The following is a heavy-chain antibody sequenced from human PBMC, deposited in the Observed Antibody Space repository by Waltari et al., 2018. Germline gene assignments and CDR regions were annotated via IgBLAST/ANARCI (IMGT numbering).Heavy chain of an antibody. Sequence: EVQLVESGGALVQPGGSLRPSWAASGFTFKTYWMHWVRQAPGKGLVWVSRTNSDGSSTTYADSVKGRFTISRDNAKNTVYLQMNSLRAEDTAVYYCASETFDYWGQGTLVTVSS. CDR3: ASETFDY. J-gene: IGHJ4*02. V-gene: IGHV3-74*01. CDR2: TNSDGSST. CDR1: GFTFKTYW.